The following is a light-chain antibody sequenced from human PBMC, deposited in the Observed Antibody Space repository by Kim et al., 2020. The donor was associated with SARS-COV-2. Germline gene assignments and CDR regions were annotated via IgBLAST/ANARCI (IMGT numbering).Light chain of an antibody. J-gene: IGKJ4*01. V-gene: IGKV3-15*01. CDR1: QSVSSN. Sequence: IVMTQSPATLSVSPGERATVSCRAGQSVSSNIAWYQQKPGQAPRLLIYGASTRATGIPSRFSGSGSGTEFTLTISSLSSDDFAVYYCQQYSNWPLTFGGGTKVDIK. CDR2: GAS. CDR3: QQYSNWPLT.